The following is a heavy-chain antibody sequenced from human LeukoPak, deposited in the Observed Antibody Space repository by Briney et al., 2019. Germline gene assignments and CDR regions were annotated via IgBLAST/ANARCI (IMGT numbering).Heavy chain of an antibody. V-gene: IGHV4-34*01. CDR1: GGSYSGYY. CDR2: INHSGST. Sequence: SETLSLTCAVYGGSYSGYYWSWTRQPPGKGLEWIGEINHSGSTNYNPSLKSRVTISVDTSKNQFSLKLSSVTAADTAVYYCARGTNYDSSGYPYYYYMDVWSKGTTVTVSS. D-gene: IGHD3-22*01. CDR3: ARGTNYDSSGYPYYYYMDV. J-gene: IGHJ6*03.